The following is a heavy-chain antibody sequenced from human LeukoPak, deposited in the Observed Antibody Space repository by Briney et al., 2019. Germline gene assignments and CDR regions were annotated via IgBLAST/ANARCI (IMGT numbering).Heavy chain of an antibody. D-gene: IGHD6-6*01. Sequence: GESLKISCKGSGYSFTSYWIGWVRQMPGKGLEWMGIIYPGDSDTRYSPSFQGQVTISADKSISTAYLQWSSLKASDTAMYYCARRDGTDFEYSSSRGAFDIWGQGTMVTVSS. V-gene: IGHV5-51*01. J-gene: IGHJ3*02. CDR1: GYSFTSYW. CDR2: IYPGDSDT. CDR3: ARRDGTDFEYSSSRGAFDI.